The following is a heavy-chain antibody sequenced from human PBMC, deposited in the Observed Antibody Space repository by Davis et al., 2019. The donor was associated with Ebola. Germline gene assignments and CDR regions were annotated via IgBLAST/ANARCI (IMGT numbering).Heavy chain of an antibody. J-gene: IGHJ5*02. CDR2: IYYSGST. Sequence: SETLSLTCAVYGGSFSGYYWSWIRQPPGKGLEWIGYIYYSGSTNYNPSLKSRVTISVDTSKNQVSLKLSSVTAADTAVYYCARLYYGSGSYYNWFDPWGQGTLVTVSS. D-gene: IGHD3-10*01. CDR1: GGSFSGYY. V-gene: IGHV4-59*08. CDR3: ARLYYGSGSYYNWFDP.